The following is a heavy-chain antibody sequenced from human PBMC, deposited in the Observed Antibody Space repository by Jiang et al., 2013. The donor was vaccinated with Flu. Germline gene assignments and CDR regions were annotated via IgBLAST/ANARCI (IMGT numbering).Heavy chain of an antibody. J-gene: IGHJ3*02. CDR2: ISGYNGNT. D-gene: IGHD3-16*02. CDR3: AREGFITKILGDAFDI. CDR1: GYSFNSYG. Sequence: YGAEVKKPGASVKVSCKTSGYSFNSYGITWVRQAPGQGLEWMGWISGYNGNTDYAQKFQGRVTMTTDTSTTTAYMELRGLRSDDTAVYYCAREGFITKILGDAFDIWGPRDNGHRLF. V-gene: IGHV1-18*04.